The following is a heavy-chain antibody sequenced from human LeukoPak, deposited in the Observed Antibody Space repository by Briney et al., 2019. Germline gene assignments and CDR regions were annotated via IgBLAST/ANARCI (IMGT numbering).Heavy chain of an antibody. CDR1: GYSFFGNYW. D-gene: IGHD5-24*01. CDR2: LYPGDSES. CDR3: ARASRDGYNQNFDY. V-gene: IGHV5-51*01. Sequence: PGESLKISCKAYGYSFFGNYWIAWVRQMPGKGLEWMGILYPGDSESRYSPSFQGQVTISADRSISTAYLHWSSLKVSDTAMYYCARASRDGYNQNFDYWGQGTLVTVSS. J-gene: IGHJ4*02.